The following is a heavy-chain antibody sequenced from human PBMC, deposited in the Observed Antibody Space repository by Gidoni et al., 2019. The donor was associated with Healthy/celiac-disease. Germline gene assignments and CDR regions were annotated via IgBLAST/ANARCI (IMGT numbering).Heavy chain of an antibody. D-gene: IGHD3-22*01. V-gene: IGHV4-38-2*02. CDR2: IYHSGST. CDR3: ARDTVITFAEELSYFDY. Sequence: QVQLQEPGPGLVKPSETLSLTCAVSGYSISSGYYWGWIRQPPGKGLEWIGSIYHSGSTYYNPSLKSRVTISVDTSKNQFSLKLSSVTAADTAVYYCARDTVITFAEELSYFDYWGQGTLVTVSS. J-gene: IGHJ4*02. CDR1: GYSISSGYY.